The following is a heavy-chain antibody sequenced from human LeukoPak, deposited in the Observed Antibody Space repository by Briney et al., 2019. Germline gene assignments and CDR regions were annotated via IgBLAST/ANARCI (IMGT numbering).Heavy chain of an antibody. CDR3: ARLRTWDYFDY. J-gene: IGHJ4*02. V-gene: IGHV4-39*01. CDR2: IYYSGST. Sequence: PSETLPLTCTVSGGSISSYYWGWIRQPPGKGLEWIASIYYSGSTYYNPSLKSRVTISVDTSKNQFSLKLSSVTAADTAFYYCARLRTWDYFDYWGQGTLVTVSS. CDR1: GGSISSYY. D-gene: IGHD1-14*01.